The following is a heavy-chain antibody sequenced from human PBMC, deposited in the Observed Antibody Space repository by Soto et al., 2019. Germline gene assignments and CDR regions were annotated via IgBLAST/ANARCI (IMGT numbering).Heavy chain of an antibody. CDR1: GGSFSGYY. CDR3: ACRKSPRITVVEAARGRAYGMDV. CDR2: ISHSGSN. Sequence: SETLSLTCAIYGGSFSGYYWSWIRQSPGKGLEWIGDISHSGSNNNNPSLKSRVAMSMDTSKNPFSMKSASVNAADTDLYDCACRKSPRITVVEAARGRAYGMDVWGQGNTVT. D-gene: IGHD2-15*01. J-gene: IGHJ6*02. V-gene: IGHV4-34*01.